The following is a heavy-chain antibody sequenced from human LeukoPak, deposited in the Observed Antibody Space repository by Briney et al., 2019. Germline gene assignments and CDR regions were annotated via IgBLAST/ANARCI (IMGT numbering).Heavy chain of an antibody. CDR3: ARLYSSGWYHLDY. V-gene: IGHV3-9*01. CDR2: ISWNSGSI. D-gene: IGHD6-19*01. J-gene: IGHJ4*02. CDR1: GFTFDDYA. Sequence: GRSLRLSCAASGFTFDDYAMHWVRQAPGKGLEWVSGISWNSGSIGYADSVKGRFTISRDNAKNSLYLQMNSLRAEDTALYYCARLYSSGWYHLDYWGQGTLVTVSS.